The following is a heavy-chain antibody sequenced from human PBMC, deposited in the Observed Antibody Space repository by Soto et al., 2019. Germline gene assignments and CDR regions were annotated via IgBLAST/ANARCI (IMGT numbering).Heavy chain of an antibody. V-gene: IGHV1-69*13. D-gene: IGHD6-13*01. J-gene: IGHJ6*02. CDR1: GYTFTSYA. CDR3: GGSLAAAGHYYYYGMDV. CDR2: IIPIFGTA. Sequence: SVKVSCKASGYTFTSYAISWVRQAPGQGLEWMGGIIPIFGTANYAQKFQGRVTITADESTSTAYMELSSLRSEDTAVYYCGGSLAAAGHYYYYGMDVWGQGTTVTVSS.